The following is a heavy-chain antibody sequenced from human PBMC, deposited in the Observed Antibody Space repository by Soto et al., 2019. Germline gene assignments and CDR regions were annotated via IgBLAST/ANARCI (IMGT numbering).Heavy chain of an antibody. J-gene: IGHJ4*02. D-gene: IGHD3-16*01. CDR2: MNPNSGNT. V-gene: IGHV1-8*01. CDR1: GYDFTRHH. CDR3: ASRIPGGDY. Sequence: ASVKGSCKASGYDFTRHHVRWVRQATGQGLEWMGWMNPNSGNTGYAQKFQGRVTMTRNTSISTAYMELSSLRSEDTAVYYCASRIPGGDYWGQGTLVTVSS.